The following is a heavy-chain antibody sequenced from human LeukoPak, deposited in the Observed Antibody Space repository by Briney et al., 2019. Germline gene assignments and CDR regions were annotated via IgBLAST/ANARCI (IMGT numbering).Heavy chain of an antibody. J-gene: IGHJ4*02. Sequence: SETLPLTCTVSGGSISSYYWSWIRQPPGKGLEWIGYIYYSGSTNYNPSLKSRVTISVDTSKNQFSLMLSSVTAADTAVYYCAREVQLVGFDYWGQGTLVTVSS. V-gene: IGHV4-59*12. D-gene: IGHD6-13*01. CDR2: IYYSGST. CDR3: AREVQLVGFDY. CDR1: GGSISSYY.